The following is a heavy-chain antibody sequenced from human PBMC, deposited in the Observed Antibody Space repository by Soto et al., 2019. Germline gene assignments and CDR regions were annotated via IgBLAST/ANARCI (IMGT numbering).Heavy chain of an antibody. D-gene: IGHD3-22*01. CDR1: GYSFAGYW. CDR2: IDPSDSQT. J-gene: IGHJ4*02. V-gene: IGHV5-10-1*01. CDR3: ARQIYDSDTGPNFQYYFDS. Sequence: GESRKISCKGSGYSFAGYWITWVRQKPGKGLEWMGRIDPSDSQTYYSPSFRGHVTISATKSITTVFLQWSSLRASDTAMYYCARQIYDSDTGPNFQYYFDSWGQGTPVTVSS.